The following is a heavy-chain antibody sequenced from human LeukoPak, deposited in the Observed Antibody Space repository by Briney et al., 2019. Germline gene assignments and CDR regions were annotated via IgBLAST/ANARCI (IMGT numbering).Heavy chain of an antibody. V-gene: IGHV4-38-2*02. CDR1: GHSISSGYY. CDR2: IYHSGST. Sequence: PSETLSLTCTVSGHSISSGYYWGWIRQPPGKGLEWIGYIYHSGSTYYNPSLKSRVTISVDRSKNQFSLKLSSVTAADTAVYYCARLLAYCGGDCPNYFDYWGQGTLVTVSS. CDR3: ARLLAYCGGDCPNYFDY. J-gene: IGHJ4*02. D-gene: IGHD2-21*02.